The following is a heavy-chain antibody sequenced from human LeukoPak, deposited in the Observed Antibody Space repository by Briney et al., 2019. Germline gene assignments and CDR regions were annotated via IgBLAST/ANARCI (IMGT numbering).Heavy chain of an antibody. CDR2: IYYSGTS. CDR3: ARGMYDLQFRGWFDP. CDR1: GGSISSDY. D-gene: IGHD3-3*01. V-gene: IGHV4-59*01. J-gene: IGHJ5*02. Sequence: SETLSLTCTVSGGSISSDYWSWVRQPPGKGLEYIGFIYYSGTSNYNPSLKSRVTMSVDTSKLQFSLKLSSVTAADTAVYYCARGMYDLQFRGWFDPWGQGTLVTASS.